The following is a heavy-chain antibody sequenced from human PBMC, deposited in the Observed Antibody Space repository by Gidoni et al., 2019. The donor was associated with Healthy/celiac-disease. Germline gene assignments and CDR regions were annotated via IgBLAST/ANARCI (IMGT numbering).Heavy chain of an antibody. V-gene: IGHV3-49*05. CDR1: GFTFGDYA. CDR3: TRDRHEMEGSWRKPFDY. J-gene: IGHJ4*02. CDR2: IRSKAYGGTT. D-gene: IGHD3-10*01. Sequence: ELQLLESGGGLVKPGRSLRLSCTASGFTFGDYAMRWFRQAPGKGLEWVGFIRSKAYGGTTEYAASVKGRFTISRDDSKSIAYLQMNSLKTEDTAVYYCTRDRHEMEGSWRKPFDYWGQGTLVTVSS.